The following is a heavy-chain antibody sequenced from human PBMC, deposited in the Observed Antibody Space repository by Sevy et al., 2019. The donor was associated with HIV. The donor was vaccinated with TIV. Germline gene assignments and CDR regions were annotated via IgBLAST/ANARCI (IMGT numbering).Heavy chain of an antibody. D-gene: IGHD6-19*01. J-gene: IGHJ4*02. Sequence: SETLSLTCTVSGGSISSYYWSWIRQPPGKGLEWIGYIYYSGSTNYIPSLKSRVTISVDTSKNQFSLKLSSVTAADTAVYYCARRRSSGWYNEGYDYRGQGTLVTVSS. CDR3: ARRRSSGWYNEGYDY. V-gene: IGHV4-59*01. CDR2: IYYSGST. CDR1: GGSISSYY.